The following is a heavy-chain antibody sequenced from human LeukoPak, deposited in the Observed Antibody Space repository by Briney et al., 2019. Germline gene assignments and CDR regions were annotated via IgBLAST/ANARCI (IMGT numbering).Heavy chain of an antibody. CDR2: INHSGST. D-gene: IGHD3-10*01. V-gene: IGHV4-34*01. J-gene: IGHJ4*02. CDR1: GGSISSGVYY. CDR3: ARGPEDVLLWFGERGGLDY. Sequence: HPSETLSLTCPVSGGSISSGVYYWSWIRQPPGKGLEWIGEINHSGSTNYNPSLKSRVTISVDTSKNQFSLKLSSVTAADTAVYYCARGPEDVLLWFGERGGLDYWGQGTLVTVSS.